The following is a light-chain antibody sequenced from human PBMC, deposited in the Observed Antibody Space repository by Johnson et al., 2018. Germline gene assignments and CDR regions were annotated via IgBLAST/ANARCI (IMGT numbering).Light chain of an antibody. V-gene: IGLV1-51*02. Sequence: QSVLTQPPSVSAAPGQKVTISCSGSSSNIGNNYVSWYQQLQGTAPKLLIYENNKRPSGIPDRLSGSKSGTSATLGITGHQTGDEADYYGRTWASSLSAGNVVGTGTKVTVL. CDR1: SSNIGNNY. J-gene: IGLJ1*01. CDR3: RTWASSLSAGNV. CDR2: ENN.